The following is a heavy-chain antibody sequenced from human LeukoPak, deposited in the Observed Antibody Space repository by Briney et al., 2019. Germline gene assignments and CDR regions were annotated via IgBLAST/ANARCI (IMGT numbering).Heavy chain of an antibody. J-gene: IGHJ6*03. Sequence: GGSLRLSCAASGFTFSYYEMIWVRQAPGKGLEWVSYITGGSTTKNYADSVKGRFTISRDNAKNSLYLQMNSLRAEDTAVYYCARVGTTNYYFYYMDVWGKGTTVTVSS. V-gene: IGHV3-48*03. D-gene: IGHD2-2*01. CDR1: GFTFSYYE. CDR3: ARVGTTNYYFYYMDV. CDR2: ITGGSTTK.